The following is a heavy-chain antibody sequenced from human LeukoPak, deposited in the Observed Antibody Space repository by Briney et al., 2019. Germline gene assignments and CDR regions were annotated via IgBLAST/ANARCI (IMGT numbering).Heavy chain of an antibody. CDR3: ARVGSGWSNWFDP. D-gene: IGHD6-19*01. CDR1: GGTFSSYA. V-gene: IGHV1-18*01. J-gene: IGHJ5*02. Sequence: ASVKVSCKASGGTFSSYAISWVRQAPGQGLEWMGWISAYNGNTNYAQKLQGRVTMTTDTSTSTAYMELRSLRSDDTAVYYCARVGSGWSNWFDPWGQGTLVTVSS. CDR2: ISAYNGNT.